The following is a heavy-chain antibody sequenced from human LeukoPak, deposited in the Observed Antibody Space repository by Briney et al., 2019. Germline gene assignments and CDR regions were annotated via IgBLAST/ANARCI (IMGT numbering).Heavy chain of an antibody. CDR1: GFTFSSYG. CDR3: AREGLGTTFSAWFDP. CDR2: IRYDGSNK. Sequence: GGSLRLSCAASGFTFSSYGMHWVRQAPGKGLEWVSFIRYDGSNKYYADSVEGRFTISRDNSKNTLYLQVNSLRAEDTAVYYCAREGLGTTFSAWFDPWGQGTLVIVSS. V-gene: IGHV3-30*02. D-gene: IGHD1-7*01. J-gene: IGHJ5*02.